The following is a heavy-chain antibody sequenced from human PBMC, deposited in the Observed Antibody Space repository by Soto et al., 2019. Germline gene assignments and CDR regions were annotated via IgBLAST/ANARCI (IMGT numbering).Heavy chain of an antibody. CDR2: ISSSGSTM. Sequence: QPRGSLRLSCAGSGFTFSSYEMNWVRQAPGKGLEWVSYISSSGSTMYYADSVKGRFTISRDNAKNSLYLQMNSLRAEDTAVYYCVRRYCSSTSCTFDFWGQGALVTVSS. CDR1: GFTFSSYE. D-gene: IGHD2-2*01. J-gene: IGHJ4*02. CDR3: VRRYCSSTSCTFDF. V-gene: IGHV3-48*03.